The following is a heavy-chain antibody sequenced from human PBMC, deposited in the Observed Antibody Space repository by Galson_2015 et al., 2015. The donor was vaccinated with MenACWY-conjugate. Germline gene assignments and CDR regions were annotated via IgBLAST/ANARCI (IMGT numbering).Heavy chain of an antibody. D-gene: IGHD3-10*01. CDR3: ARLEDHYRSGTPYRPFEY. CDR1: GYTFSTYW. Sequence: QSGAEVTKPGESLTISCQASGYTFSTYWIGWVRQMPGKGLEWMGFIYPGASETRYNPSFQGQVTISADKSVRTAFLQWSTLKASDSAMYYCARLEDHYRSGTPYRPFEYWGQGTLVTVSS. CDR2: IYPGASET. V-gene: IGHV5-51*01. J-gene: IGHJ4*02.